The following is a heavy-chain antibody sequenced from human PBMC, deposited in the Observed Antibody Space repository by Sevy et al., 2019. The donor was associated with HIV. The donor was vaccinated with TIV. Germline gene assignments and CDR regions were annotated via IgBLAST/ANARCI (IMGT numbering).Heavy chain of an antibody. CDR1: GGTFSSSA. J-gene: IGHJ4*02. CDR2: TFPIFGTA. V-gene: IGHV1-69*13. Sequence: ASVKVSCKASGGTFSSSAISWVRQAPGQGLEWMGETFPIFGTAKYAQKFQGRVTISADESTSTAYMELSSLRSEDTAVYFCASGLAVSVDFWGQGTLVTVSS. CDR3: ASGLAVSVDF. D-gene: IGHD6-19*01.